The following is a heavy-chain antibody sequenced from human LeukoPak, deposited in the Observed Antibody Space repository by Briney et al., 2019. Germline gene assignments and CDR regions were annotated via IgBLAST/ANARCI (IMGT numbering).Heavy chain of an antibody. Sequence: GGSLRLSCAASGFTFSSYAMSWVRQAPGKGLEWVSAISGSGGSTFYADSVKGRFTISRDNSKNTLCLQMNSLRAEDTAVYYCAKDGYYDTLRAFDIWGRGTMVTVSS. CDR2: ISGSGGST. CDR3: AKDGYYDTLRAFDI. D-gene: IGHD3-22*01. CDR1: GFTFSSYA. V-gene: IGHV3-23*01. J-gene: IGHJ3*02.